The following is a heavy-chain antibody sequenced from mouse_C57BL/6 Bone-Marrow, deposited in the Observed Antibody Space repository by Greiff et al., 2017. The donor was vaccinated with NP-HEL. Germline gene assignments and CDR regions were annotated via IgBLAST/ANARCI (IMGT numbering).Heavy chain of an antibody. CDR2: ISSGSSTI. CDR1: GFTFSDYG. J-gene: IGHJ3*01. D-gene: IGHD1-1*01. V-gene: IGHV5-17*01. CDR3: ARPGATRRGFAY. Sequence: EVKLVESGGGLVKPGGSLKLSCAASGFTFSDYGMHWVRQAPEKGLEWVAYISSGSSTIYYADTLKGRFTISRDNAKNTLFLQMTSLRSEDTAMYYCARPGATRRGFAYWGQGTLVTVSA.